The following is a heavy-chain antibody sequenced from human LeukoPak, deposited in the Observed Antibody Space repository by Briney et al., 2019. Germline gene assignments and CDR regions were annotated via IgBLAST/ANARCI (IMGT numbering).Heavy chain of an antibody. CDR2: IWYDGSNK. CDR3: ARPYCSSTSCLYYFDY. V-gene: IGHV3-33*01. CDR1: GFTFSSYG. J-gene: IGHJ4*02. D-gene: IGHD2-2*01. Sequence: QPGRSLRLSCAASGFTFSSYGMPWVRQALGKGLEWVAVIWYDGSNKYYADSVKGRFTISRDNSKNTLYLQMNSLRAEDTAVYYCARPYCSSTSCLYYFDYWGQGTLVTVSS.